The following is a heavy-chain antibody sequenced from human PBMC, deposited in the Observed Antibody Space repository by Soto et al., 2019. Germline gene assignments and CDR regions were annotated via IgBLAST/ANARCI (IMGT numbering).Heavy chain of an antibody. CDR1: GGTFSTFG. CDR3: ARTAPMDAGDKYYYDF. CDR2: IIPFFGTA. V-gene: IGHV1-69*01. D-gene: IGHD3-16*01. Sequence: QVQLVQSGAEVKKTGSSVKVSCKTSGGTFSTFGISWVRQAPGQGLECMGVIIPFFGTAEYSQKFEDRITITADESTNTVYMDLRSLTSEDTAIYYCARTAPMDAGDKYYYDFWGQGALVTVSS. J-gene: IGHJ4*02.